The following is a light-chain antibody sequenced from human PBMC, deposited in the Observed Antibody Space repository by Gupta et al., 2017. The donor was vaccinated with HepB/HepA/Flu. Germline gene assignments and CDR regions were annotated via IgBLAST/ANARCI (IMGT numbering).Light chain of an antibody. CDR1: SSDVGGYNY. CDR3: SSYTSSTTL. Sequence: QSALTQPASVSGSPGPSITISCTGTSSDVGGYNYVSWYQQHPGKAPKLMIYDVNNRPSGVSNRFSGSKSGNTASLTISGLQAEDEADYYCSSYTSSTTLFGGGTKLTVL. CDR2: DVN. V-gene: IGLV2-14*01. J-gene: IGLJ2*01.